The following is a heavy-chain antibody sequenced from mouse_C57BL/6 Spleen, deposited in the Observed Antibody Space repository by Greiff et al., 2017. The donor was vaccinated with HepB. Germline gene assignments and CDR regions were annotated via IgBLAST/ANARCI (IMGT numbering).Heavy chain of an antibody. CDR1: GYTFTSYW. CDR2: IHPNSGST. V-gene: IGHV1-64*01. J-gene: IGHJ2*01. D-gene: IGHD1-1*01. Sequence: QVQLQQPGAELVKPGASVKLSCKASGYTFTSYWMHWVKQRPGQGLEWIGMIHPNSGSTNYNEKFKSKATLTVDKSSSTAYMQLSSLTSEDSAVYYCARHYYGSSPYFDDWGQGTTLTVSS. CDR3: ARHYYGSSPYFDD.